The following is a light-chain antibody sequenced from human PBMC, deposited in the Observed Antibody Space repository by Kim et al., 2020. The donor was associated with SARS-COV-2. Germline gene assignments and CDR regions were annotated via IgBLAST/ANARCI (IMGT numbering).Light chain of an antibody. V-gene: IGLV3-21*03. CDR3: QVWDSSSDHYV. Sequence: SYELTQPPSVSVAPGKTARITCGGNNIGSKSVHWYQQKPGQAPVLVVYDDSDLPSGIPERFSGSNSGNTATLTISRVEAGDEADYYCQVWDSSSDHYVFGTGTKVTV. J-gene: IGLJ1*01. CDR1: NIGSKS. CDR2: DDS.